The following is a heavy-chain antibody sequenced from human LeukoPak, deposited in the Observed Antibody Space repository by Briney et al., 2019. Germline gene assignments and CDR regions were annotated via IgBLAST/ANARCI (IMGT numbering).Heavy chain of an antibody. CDR2: IYTTGST. CDR3: SRAAVFCDAFDI. CDR1: GGSISSYY. J-gene: IGHJ3*02. V-gene: IGHV4-4*07. Sequence: SETLSLTCTASGGSISSYYWSWIRQPAGKGLEWIGRIYTTGSTNYNPSPKRRVTTSVNTSTNHFSLKLISVTPADTAAVYCSRAAVFCDAFDIWGKGTMVTVSS. D-gene: IGHD3-3*01.